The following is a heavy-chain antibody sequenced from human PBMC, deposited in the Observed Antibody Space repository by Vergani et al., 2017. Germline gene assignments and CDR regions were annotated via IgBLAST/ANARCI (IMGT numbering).Heavy chain of an antibody. CDR3: TTVGHCSSTSCPKQYYYYYYMDV. D-gene: IGHD2-2*01. J-gene: IGHJ6*03. Sequence: VQLVESGGGLVKPGGSLRLSCAASGFTFSNAWMSWVRQAPGKGLEWVGRIKSKTDGGTTDYAAPVKGRFTISRDDSKNTLYLQMNSLKTEDTAVYYCTTVGHCSSTSCPKQYYYYYYMDVWGKGTTVTVSS. V-gene: IGHV3-15*01. CDR2: IKSKTDGGTT. CDR1: GFTFSNAW.